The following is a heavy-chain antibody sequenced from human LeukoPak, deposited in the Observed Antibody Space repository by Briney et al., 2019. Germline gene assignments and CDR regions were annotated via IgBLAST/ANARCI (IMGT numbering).Heavy chain of an antibody. D-gene: IGHD2-15*01. V-gene: IGHV1-2*02. CDR2: INPNSGGT. Sequence: ASVKVSCKASGYSFTGYYMPWVRHAPGQGLEWMGWINPNSGGTNYAQKFQGRVTMTRDTSISTAYMELSRLRSDDTAVYYCARVLRGAFDYWGQGTLVTVSS. CDR1: GYSFTGYY. J-gene: IGHJ4*02. CDR3: ARVLRGAFDY.